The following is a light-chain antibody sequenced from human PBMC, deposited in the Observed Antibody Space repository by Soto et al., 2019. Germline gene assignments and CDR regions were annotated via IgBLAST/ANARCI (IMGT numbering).Light chain of an antibody. Sequence: EIVMTQSAATLSVSPGERATLSCRASQSVSSNLAWYQQKPGQAPRLLISGASTRATGIPARFSGSGSGTEFTLPISSRQSDDFAVDYCQQYNNWPRTFGEVTKVEIK. J-gene: IGKJ1*01. V-gene: IGKV3-15*01. CDR3: QQYNNWPRT. CDR2: GAS. CDR1: QSVSSN.